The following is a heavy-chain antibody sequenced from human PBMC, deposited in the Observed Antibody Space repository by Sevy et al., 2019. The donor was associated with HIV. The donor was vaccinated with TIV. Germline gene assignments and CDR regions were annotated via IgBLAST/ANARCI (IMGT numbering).Heavy chain of an antibody. Sequence: ASVKVSCKVSGYTLTELSMHWVRQAPGKGLEWMGGFDPEDGETIYAQKFQGRVTMTEDTSTDTAYMELSSLRSEDTAVYYCATPLKAGTHDAFDISGQGTMVTVSS. D-gene: IGHD6-19*01. CDR3: ATPLKAGTHDAFDI. J-gene: IGHJ3*02. CDR1: GYTLTELS. V-gene: IGHV1-24*01. CDR2: FDPEDGET.